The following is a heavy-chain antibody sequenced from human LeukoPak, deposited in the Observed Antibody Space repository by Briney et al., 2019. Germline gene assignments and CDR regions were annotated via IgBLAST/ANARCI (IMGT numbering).Heavy chain of an antibody. D-gene: IGHD2-2*01. J-gene: IGHJ6*02. Sequence: PSETLSLTCTVSGGSISSYYWSWIRQPAGKGLEWIGRIYTSGSTNYNPSLKSRVTMSVDTSKNQFSLKLSSVTAADTAVYYCARVVPAGPEGIYYYGTDVWGQGTTVTVSS. CDR3: ARVVPAGPEGIYYYGTDV. V-gene: IGHV4-4*07. CDR2: IYTSGST. CDR1: GGSISSYY.